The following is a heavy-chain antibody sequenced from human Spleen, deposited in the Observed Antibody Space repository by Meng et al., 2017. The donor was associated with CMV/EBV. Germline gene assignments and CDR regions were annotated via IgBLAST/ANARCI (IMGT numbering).Heavy chain of an antibody. V-gene: IGHV5-51*01. CDR3: VVAQDLGDSPAYNY. Sequence: GESLKISCKGSGYSFTNYWIGWVRQTPGKGLEWMGIIYPGDSDTRYSPSFQGQVTISADKSISTAYLQWSGLKASDTAIYYCVVAQDLGDSPAYNYWGQGTLVTVSS. J-gene: IGHJ4*02. CDR1: GYSFTNYW. CDR2: IYPGDSDT. D-gene: IGHD4-17*01.